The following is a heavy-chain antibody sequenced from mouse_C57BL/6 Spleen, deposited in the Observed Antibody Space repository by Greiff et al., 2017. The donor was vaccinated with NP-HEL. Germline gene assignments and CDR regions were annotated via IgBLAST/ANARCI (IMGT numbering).Heavy chain of an antibody. CDR2: IWAGGST. CDR1: GFSLTSYG. J-gene: IGHJ2*01. CDR3: ARLEDI. V-gene: IGHV2-9*02. Sequence: VKLQESGPGLVAPSQSLSITCTVSGFSLTSYGVHWVRQPPGKGLEWLGVIWAGGSTNYNSALMSRLSISKDNSNSQVFLKMNSRQTDDTALYYCARLEDIWGQGTTLTVSA. D-gene: IGHD1-3*01.